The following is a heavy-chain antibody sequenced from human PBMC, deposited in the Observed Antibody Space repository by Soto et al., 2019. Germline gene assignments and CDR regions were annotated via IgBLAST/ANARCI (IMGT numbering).Heavy chain of an antibody. J-gene: IGHJ5*02. Sequence: PSETLSLTCAVYGVSFSGYYWSWIRQPPGKGLEWIGEINHSGSTNYNPSLKSRVTISVDTSKNQFSLKLSSVTAADTAVYYCARGLGVGGSGSYYYWFDPWGQGTLVTVSS. CDR1: GVSFSGYY. CDR3: ARGLGVGGSGSYYYWFDP. CDR2: INHSGST. D-gene: IGHD3-10*01. V-gene: IGHV4-34*01.